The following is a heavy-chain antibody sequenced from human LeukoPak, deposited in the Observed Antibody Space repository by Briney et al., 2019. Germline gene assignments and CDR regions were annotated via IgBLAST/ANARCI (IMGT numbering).Heavy chain of an antibody. V-gene: IGHV3-23*01. CDR3: AKGQNIRQGVAVGRGYYFDY. D-gene: IGHD2-8*01. CDR1: GFAFSSYA. Sequence: PGGSLRLSCAASGFAFSSYAMSWVRQAPGKGLEWVSAISGSGGSTYYADSVKGRFTISRDNSKNTLYLQMNSLRAEDTAVYYCAKGQNIRQGVAVGRGYYFDYWGQGTLVTVSS. J-gene: IGHJ4*02. CDR2: ISGSGGST.